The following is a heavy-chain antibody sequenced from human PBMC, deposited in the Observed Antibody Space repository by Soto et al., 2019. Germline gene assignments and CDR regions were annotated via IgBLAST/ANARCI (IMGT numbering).Heavy chain of an antibody. CDR1: GFTFSSYG. J-gene: IGHJ4*02. CDR3: AKDRLEWLEDPRAY. D-gene: IGHD3-3*01. Sequence: QVQLVESGGGVVQPWRSLRLSCAASGFTFSSYGMHWVRQAPGKGLEWVAVISYDGSNKYYADSVKGRFTISRDNSKNTLYLQMNSLRAEDTAVYYCAKDRLEWLEDPRAYWGQGTLVTVSS. V-gene: IGHV3-30*18. CDR2: ISYDGSNK.